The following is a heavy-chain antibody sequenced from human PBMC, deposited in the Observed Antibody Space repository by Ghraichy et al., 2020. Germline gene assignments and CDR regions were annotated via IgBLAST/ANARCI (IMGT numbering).Heavy chain of an antibody. D-gene: IGHD2-15*01. J-gene: IGHJ6*02. CDR2: IYYSGST. CDR1: GGSISSGDYY. V-gene: IGHV4-31*03. CDR3: AGYCSCAICYSESSGAGSYYGMYV. Sequence: SETLSLTCTVSGGSISSGDYYWSWIRQHPGKGLEWIGYIYYSGSTYYIPSLKVRVSISVDTSKNQFSLKLSSVTAADTAVYYCAGYCSCAICYSESSGAGSYYGMYVWSQGTTVTVSS.